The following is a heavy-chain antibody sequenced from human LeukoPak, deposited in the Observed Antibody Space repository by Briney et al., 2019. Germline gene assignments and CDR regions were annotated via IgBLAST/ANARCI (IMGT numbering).Heavy chain of an antibody. J-gene: IGHJ4*02. Sequence: GGSLRLSCAASGFTFGTYGMHWVRQAPGKGLGWVAFIRFDGSNKYYADSVKGRFTISRDNSKNTLYLQMNSLTTDETAVYYCAKDGASERVAARHFDSWGQGTLVTVSS. CDR3: AKDGASERVAARHFDS. D-gene: IGHD6-6*01. CDR2: IRFDGSNK. CDR1: GFTFGTYG. V-gene: IGHV3-30*02.